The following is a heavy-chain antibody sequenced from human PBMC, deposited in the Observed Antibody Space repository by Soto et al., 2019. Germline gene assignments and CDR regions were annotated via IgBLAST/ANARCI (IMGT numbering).Heavy chain of an antibody. CDR1: GFTFSSYG. CDR3: ARDAPDTAMVADYYYGMDV. Sequence: GGSLRLSCAASGFTFSSYGMHWVRQAPGKGLEWAAVIWYDGSNKYYADSVKGRFTISRDNSKNTLYLQMNSLRAEDTAVYYCARDAPDTAMVADYYYGMDVWGQGTTVTVSS. D-gene: IGHD5-18*01. J-gene: IGHJ6*02. V-gene: IGHV3-33*01. CDR2: IWYDGSNK.